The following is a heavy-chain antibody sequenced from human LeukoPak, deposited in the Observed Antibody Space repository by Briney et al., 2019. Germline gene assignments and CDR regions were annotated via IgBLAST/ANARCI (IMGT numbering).Heavy chain of an antibody. Sequence: PSETLSLTRAVSGYSISSGYYWGWIRQPPGKGLEWIGNIYHSGSTYKNPSLKSRVTISLDTSKNQFSLKLSSVTAADTAMYYCARLSGAPVRHPIYHLDYWGQGTLVTVSS. V-gene: IGHV4-38-2*01. J-gene: IGHJ4*02. CDR3: ARLSGAPVRHPIYHLDY. CDR2: IYHSGST. CDR1: GYSISSGYY. D-gene: IGHD2-2*02.